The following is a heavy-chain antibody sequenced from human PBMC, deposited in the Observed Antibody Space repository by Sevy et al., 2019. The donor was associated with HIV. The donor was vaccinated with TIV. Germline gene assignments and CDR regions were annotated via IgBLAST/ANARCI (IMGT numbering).Heavy chain of an antibody. J-gene: IGHJ4*02. CDR2: IWSSSSYI. CDR3: ARDRTYGSFIDY. V-gene: IGHV3-21*01. D-gene: IGHD3-10*01. CDR1: GFTFSTYN. Sequence: GGSLRLYCAASGFTFSTYNMNWVRQAPGKGLEWVSSIWSSSSYIYYADSVKGRFTISRDNAKNSLYLQMNSLKVEETAVYYCARDRTYGSFIDYWGQGTLVTVSS.